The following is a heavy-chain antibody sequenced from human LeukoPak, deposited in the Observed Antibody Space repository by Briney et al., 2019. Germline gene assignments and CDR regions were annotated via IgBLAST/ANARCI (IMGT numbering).Heavy chain of an antibody. J-gene: IGHJ4*02. V-gene: IGHV3-48*03. D-gene: IGHD3-22*01. CDR3: ARDWGDSSGYYPFDY. Sequence: PGGSLRLSCAASGFTFSSYEMNWVRQAPGKGLEWVPYISSSGNTIYYADSVKGRFTISRDNAKNSLYLQMNSLRAEDTAVYYCARDWGDSSGYYPFDYWGQGTLVTVSS. CDR2: ISSSGNTI. CDR1: GFTFSSYE.